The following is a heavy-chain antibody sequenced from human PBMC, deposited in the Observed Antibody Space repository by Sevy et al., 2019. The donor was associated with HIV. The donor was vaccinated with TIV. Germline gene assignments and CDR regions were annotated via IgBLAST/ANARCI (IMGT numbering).Heavy chain of an antibody. J-gene: IGHJ4*02. CDR3: ARVGGTYWYYLDY. V-gene: IGHV3-30-3*01. Sequence: GGSLRLSCAASAFYAMHWVRQAPGKGLEWVAVMSYDGSNEYYADSVKGRFTISRDNSKNTLYLQMNSLRTEDTAVYYCARVGGTYWYYLDYWGQGTLVTVSS. CDR1: AFYA. CDR2: MSYDGSNE. D-gene: IGHD1-26*01.